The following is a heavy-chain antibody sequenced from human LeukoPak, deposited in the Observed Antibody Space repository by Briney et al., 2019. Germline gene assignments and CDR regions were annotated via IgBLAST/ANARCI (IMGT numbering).Heavy chain of an antibody. J-gene: IGHJ4*02. V-gene: IGHV1-2*02. CDR3: AVNYYYDSRLLDY. CDR2: INPNSGGT. CDR1: GYTFTGYY. D-gene: IGHD3-22*01. Sequence: GASVKVSCKASGYTFTGYYMHWVRQAPGQGLEWMGWINPNSGGTNYAQKFQGRVTMTRDMSTSTAYMELSSLRSEDTAVYYCAVNYYYDSRLLDYWGQGTLVTVSS.